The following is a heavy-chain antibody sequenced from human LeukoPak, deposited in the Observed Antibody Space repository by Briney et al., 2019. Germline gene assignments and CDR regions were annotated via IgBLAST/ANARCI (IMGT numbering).Heavy chain of an antibody. CDR3: ARRKDGVDV. J-gene: IGHJ6*02. CDR1: GYSFTSYW. CDR2: IYPGDSDT. Sequence: GESLKLSCKGPGYSFTSYWIAWVRQMPGKGLEWMGIIYPGDSDTRYRPSFQGLLTISADKSISTAYLQWSSLKASDTATYYCARRKDGVDVWGQETTVTVSS. V-gene: IGHV5-51*01.